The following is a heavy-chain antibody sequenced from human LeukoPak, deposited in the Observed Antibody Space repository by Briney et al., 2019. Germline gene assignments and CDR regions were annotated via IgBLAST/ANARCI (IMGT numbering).Heavy chain of an antibody. CDR2: IKQDRSEK. Sequence: GGSLRLSCAASGFTFTNYWMSWVRQAPGKGLELVANIKQDRSEKYYVDSVKGRFTISRDNAKNSLYLQMNSLRAEDTAVYYCARDARGVGNYNWFDPWGQGTLVTVSS. J-gene: IGHJ5*02. CDR1: GFTFTNYW. V-gene: IGHV3-7*01. CDR3: ARDARGVGNYNWFDP. D-gene: IGHD6-6*01.